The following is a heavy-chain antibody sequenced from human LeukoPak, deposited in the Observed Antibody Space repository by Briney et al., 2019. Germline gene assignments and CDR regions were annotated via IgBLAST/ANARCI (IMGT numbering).Heavy chain of an antibody. CDR1: GFTFSSYA. D-gene: IGHD3-10*01. V-gene: IGHV3-23*01. CDR3: AKGILGYYYGSGSYYNVKDYYYYYYMDV. CDR2: ISGSGGST. J-gene: IGHJ6*03. Sequence: PGGSLRLSCAASGFTFSSYATSWVRQAPGKGLEWVSAISGSGGSTYYADSVKGRFTISRDNSKNTLYLQMNSLRAEDTAVYYCAKGILGYYYGSGSYYNVKDYYYYYYMDVWGKGTTVTVSS.